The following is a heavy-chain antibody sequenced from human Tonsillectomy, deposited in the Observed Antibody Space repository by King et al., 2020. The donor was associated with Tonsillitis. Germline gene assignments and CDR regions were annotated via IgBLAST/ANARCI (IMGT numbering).Heavy chain of an antibody. D-gene: IGHD7-27*01. V-gene: IGHV4-39*01. CDR2: VYYSGST. CDR3: ARLPNWESFYFDY. J-gene: IGHJ4*02. Sequence: QLQESGPGLVKPSETLSLTCTVSGGSISGSSYYWGWIRQPPGKGLEWIGSVYYSGSTYYNPSLKSRVTLSVDTSKNQFSLKLSSVTAADTAVYYCARLPNWESFYFDYWGQGTLVTVSS. CDR1: GGSISGSSYY.